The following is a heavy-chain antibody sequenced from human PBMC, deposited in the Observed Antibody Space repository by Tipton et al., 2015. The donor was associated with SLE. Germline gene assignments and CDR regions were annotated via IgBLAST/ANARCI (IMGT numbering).Heavy chain of an antibody. CDR2: IYHSGTT. CDR3: GRLIFGVVIGAFDV. CDR1: GYSISDGPY. Sequence: TLSLTCTVSGYSISDGPYWGWIRQSPGKGLEWIANIYHSGTTYYNPSLRSRVFISVETSKNQFSLKLSSVTAAGTAVYYCGRLIFGVVIGAFDVWGQGTMVTVS. V-gene: IGHV4-38-2*02. J-gene: IGHJ3*01. D-gene: IGHD3-3*01.